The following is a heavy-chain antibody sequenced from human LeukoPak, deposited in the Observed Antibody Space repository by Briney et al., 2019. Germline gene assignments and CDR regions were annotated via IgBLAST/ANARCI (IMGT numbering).Heavy chain of an antibody. J-gene: IGHJ4*02. CDR1: GFTFSSYW. CDR2: INSDGCST. Sequence: TGGSLRLSCAASGFTFSSYWMHWVRQAPGEGRVWVSRINSDGCSTGYADSVRGLFAISRDNAKDTVSLQIYRLRAEDTAVYYRASGPTDSWGQGTLVTVSS. V-gene: IGHV3-74*01. CDR3: ASGPTDS.